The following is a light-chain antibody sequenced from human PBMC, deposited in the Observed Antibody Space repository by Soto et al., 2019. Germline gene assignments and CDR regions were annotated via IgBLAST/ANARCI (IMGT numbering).Light chain of an antibody. Sequence: QSVLTQPPSVSGAPGQRVTISCTGSSSNIGAGHDVHWYQQLPGTAPKLLIYVNSNRPSGVPDRFSGSKSGTSASLAITGLQAEDEADYYCQSYDSSLSALFGGGTKVTVL. CDR2: VNS. CDR1: SSNIGAGHD. J-gene: IGLJ2*01. V-gene: IGLV1-40*01. CDR3: QSYDSSLSAL.